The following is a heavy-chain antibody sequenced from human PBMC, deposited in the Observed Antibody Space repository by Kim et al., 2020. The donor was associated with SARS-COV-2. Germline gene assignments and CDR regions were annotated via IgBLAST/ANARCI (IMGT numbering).Heavy chain of an antibody. CDR3: ARGGVVVVPAATNWYFDL. V-gene: IGHV1-69*13. D-gene: IGHD2-2*01. Sequence: SVKVSCKASGGTFSSYAISWVRQAPGQGLEWMGGIIPIFGTANYAQKFQGRVTITADESTSTAYMELSSLRSEDTAVYYCARGGVVVVPAATNWYFDLWGRGTLVTVSS. J-gene: IGHJ2*01. CDR1: GGTFSSYA. CDR2: IIPIFGTA.